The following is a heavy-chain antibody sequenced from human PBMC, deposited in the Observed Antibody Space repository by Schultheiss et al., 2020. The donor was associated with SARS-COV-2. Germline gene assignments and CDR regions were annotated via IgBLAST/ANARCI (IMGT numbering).Heavy chain of an antibody. CDR1: GFTFSSYG. CDR3: AKAQVVPAAIGDY. CDR2: ISGSDGST. Sequence: GGSLRLSCAASGFTFSSYGMHWVRQAPGKGLGWVLAISGSDGSTYYADSVNGRFTISRDNYKNTLYLQMNILRAEDTAVYYCAKAQVVPAAIGDYWGQGTLVTVAS. J-gene: IGHJ4*02. D-gene: IGHD2-2*01. V-gene: IGHV3-23*01.